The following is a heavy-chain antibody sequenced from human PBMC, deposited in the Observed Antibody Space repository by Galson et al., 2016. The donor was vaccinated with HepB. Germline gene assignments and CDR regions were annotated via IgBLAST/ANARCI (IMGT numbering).Heavy chain of an antibody. D-gene: IGHD1-26*01. CDR1: GFDFNTFG. CDR2: LSYDGNDR. J-gene: IGHJ4*02. CDR3: AKDGGSSSTYPFDH. V-gene: IGHV3-30*18. Sequence: SLRLSCAASGFDFNTFGMHWVRQAPGKGLEWVAGLSYDGNDRYYSDSVKGRFTISRDNSKNTLSLDMSGLRHEDAAVYYCAKDGGSSSTYPFDHWGLGTLVVVSS.